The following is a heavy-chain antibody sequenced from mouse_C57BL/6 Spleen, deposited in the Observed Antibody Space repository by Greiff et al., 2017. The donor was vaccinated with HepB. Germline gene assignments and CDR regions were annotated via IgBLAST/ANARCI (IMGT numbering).Heavy chain of an antibody. CDR1: GFTFSDYG. CDR2: ISSGSSTI. CDR3: ARGKNYDGDWYFDV. D-gene: IGHD2-4*01. V-gene: IGHV5-17*01. Sequence: EVKVVESGGGLVKPGGSLKLSCAASGFTFSDYGMHWVRQAPEKGLEWVAYISSGSSTIYYADTVKGRFTISRDNAKNTLFLQMTSLRSEDTAMYYCARGKNYDGDWYFDVWGTGTTVTVSS. J-gene: IGHJ1*03.